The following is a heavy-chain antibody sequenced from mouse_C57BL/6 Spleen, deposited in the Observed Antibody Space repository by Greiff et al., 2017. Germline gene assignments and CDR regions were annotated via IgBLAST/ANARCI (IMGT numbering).Heavy chain of an antibody. CDR3: ARANWDGFAY. D-gene: IGHD4-1*01. V-gene: IGHV1-9*01. Sequence: QVQLQQSGAELMKPGASVKLSCKATGYTFTGYWIEWVKQRPGHGLEWIGEILPGSGSTNYNEKVKGKATLTADTSSNTAYMQLRSLTTEDSAIYYCARANWDGFAYWGQGTLVTVSA. CDR1: GYTFTGYW. J-gene: IGHJ3*01. CDR2: ILPGSGST.